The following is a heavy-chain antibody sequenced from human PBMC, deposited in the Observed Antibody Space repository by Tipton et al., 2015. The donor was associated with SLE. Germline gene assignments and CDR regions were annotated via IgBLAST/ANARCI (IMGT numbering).Heavy chain of an antibody. J-gene: IGHJ2*01. CDR3: ARHPPTRGSGSPSWYFDL. Sequence: GLVKPSETLSLTCTVSGGSISSSSYYWGWIRQPPGKGLEWIGSIYYSGSTYYNPSLKSRVTISVDTSKNQFSLKLGSVTAADTAVYYCARHPPTRGSGSPSWYFDLWGRGTLVTVSS. CDR1: GGSISSSSYY. D-gene: IGHD3-10*01. V-gene: IGHV4-39*01. CDR2: IYYSGST.